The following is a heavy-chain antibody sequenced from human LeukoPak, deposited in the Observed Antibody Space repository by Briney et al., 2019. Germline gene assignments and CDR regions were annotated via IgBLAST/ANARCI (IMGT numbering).Heavy chain of an antibody. CDR3: ARGSTHYYDSSYSQRGFDY. Sequence: HPGGSLRLSCAASGFTFSSYWMSWVRQAPGKGLEWVANIKQDGSEKYYVDSVKGRFTISRDNPKNSLYLQMNSLRAADTAVYYCARGSTHYYDSSYSQRGFDYWGQGTLVTVSS. CDR1: GFTFSSYW. D-gene: IGHD3-22*01. CDR2: IKQDGSEK. V-gene: IGHV3-7*01. J-gene: IGHJ4*02.